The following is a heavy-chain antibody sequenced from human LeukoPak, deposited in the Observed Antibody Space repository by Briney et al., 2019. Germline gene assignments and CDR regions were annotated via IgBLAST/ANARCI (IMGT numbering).Heavy chain of an antibody. V-gene: IGHV3-23*01. CDR2: ISGSGGST. CDR3: ATTEGTYYYDSSGYTDY. CDR1: GFTFSSYA. J-gene: IGHJ4*02. Sequence: GGSLRLSCAASGFTFSSYAMSWVRQAPGKGLEWVSAISGSGGSTYYADSVKGRFTISRDNSKNTLYLQMNSLRAEDTAVYYCATTEGTYYYDSSGYTDYWGQGTLVTVSS. D-gene: IGHD3-22*01.